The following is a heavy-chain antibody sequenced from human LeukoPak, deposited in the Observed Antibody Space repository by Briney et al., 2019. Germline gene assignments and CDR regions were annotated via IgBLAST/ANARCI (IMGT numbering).Heavy chain of an antibody. D-gene: IGHD2-2*01. CDR1: GFTFSGYE. Sequence: PGGSLRLSCAASGFTFSGYEMNWVRQAPGKGLEWISYISTAGSTKYYAESVKGRFTISRDNAKDSLYLQMNSLRVEDTAVYFCARGGPARSCVYWGQGTLVTVSS. CDR3: ARGGPARSCVY. J-gene: IGHJ4*02. CDR2: ISTAGSTK. V-gene: IGHV3-48*03.